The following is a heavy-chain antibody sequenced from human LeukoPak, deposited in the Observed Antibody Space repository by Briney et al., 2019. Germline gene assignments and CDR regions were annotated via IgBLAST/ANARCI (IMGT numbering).Heavy chain of an antibody. CDR1: GYTFTGYY. D-gene: IGHD1-20*01. CDR2: INPNSGGT. Sequence: ASVKVSCKASGYTFTGYYMHWVRQAPGQGLEWMGWINPNSGGTNYAQKFQGRVTMTRDTSISTAYMELSRLRSDDTAVYYCARVLTGMGENWFDPWGQGTLVTVSS. CDR3: ARVLTGMGENWFDP. J-gene: IGHJ5*02. V-gene: IGHV1-2*02.